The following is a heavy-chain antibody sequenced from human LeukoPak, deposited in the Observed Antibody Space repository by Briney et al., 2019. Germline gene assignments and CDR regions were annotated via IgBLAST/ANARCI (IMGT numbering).Heavy chain of an antibody. J-gene: IGHJ4*02. Sequence: PGASLQISCQGSGSPFTNYWIAWVRQLPGKGLEWMGIIYPGDSDTRYSPSFQGQVTFSADKSINTVYLQCSSLKTSDTAMYYCARPGTVAAYFYYWGQGTLVTVSS. CDR3: ARPGTVAAYFYY. CDR2: IYPGDSDT. D-gene: IGHD6-19*01. CDR1: GSPFTNYW. V-gene: IGHV5-51*01.